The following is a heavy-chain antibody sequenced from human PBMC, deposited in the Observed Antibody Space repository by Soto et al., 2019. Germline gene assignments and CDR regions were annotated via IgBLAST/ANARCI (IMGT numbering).Heavy chain of an antibody. J-gene: IGHJ4*02. Sequence: ASVKVSCKASGYTFTGYYMHWVRQAPGQGLEWMGWMNPSTGNSGYAQKFQGRVTMTSDTSISTAHMELSSLRSEDTAVYYCARRAETNGWNGFGADKYYFDFWGQGTLVTVSS. CDR1: GYTFTGYY. CDR3: ARRAETNGWNGFGADKYYFDF. CDR2: MNPSTGNS. D-gene: IGHD1-1*01. V-gene: IGHV1-8*02.